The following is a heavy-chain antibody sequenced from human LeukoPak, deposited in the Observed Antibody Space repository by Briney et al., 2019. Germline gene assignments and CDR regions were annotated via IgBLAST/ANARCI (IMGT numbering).Heavy chain of an antibody. Sequence: SETLSLTCAVYGGSFGGYYWSWIRQPPGKGLEWIGEINHSGSTNYNPSLKSRVTISVDTSKNQFSLKLSSVTAADTAVYYCARGRIAVARTRDYFDYWGQGTLVTVSS. CDR1: GGSFGGYY. V-gene: IGHV4-34*01. CDR2: INHSGST. D-gene: IGHD6-19*01. J-gene: IGHJ4*02. CDR3: ARGRIAVARTRDYFDY.